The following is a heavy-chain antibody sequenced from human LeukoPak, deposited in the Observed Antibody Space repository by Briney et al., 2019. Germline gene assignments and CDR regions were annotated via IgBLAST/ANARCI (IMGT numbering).Heavy chain of an antibody. Sequence: GASLRLSYAASGFTVSSSGKHCGRQAPGQGQVWVSRITRDGSSTTYADSVKGRFTTSRDNAKNTLYLQMDSLRDDDTAVYYCARDPGYESWSPFWGGMDVWGNGTTVIVSS. CDR1: GFTVSSSG. CDR2: ITRDGSST. J-gene: IGHJ6*04. CDR3: ARDPGYESWSPFWGGMDV. V-gene: IGHV3-74*01. D-gene: IGHD3-16*01.